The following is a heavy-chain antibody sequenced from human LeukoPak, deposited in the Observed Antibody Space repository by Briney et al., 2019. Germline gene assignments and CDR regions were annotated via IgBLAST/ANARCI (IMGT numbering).Heavy chain of an antibody. V-gene: IGHV3-13*01. Sequence: GESLRLSCAASGFTFSNYDMHWVRQATGKGLEWVSGIGNAGDTYYLGSVKGRFTIPRENAKNSFYLQMNSLRAEDTAVYYCARRMGVPNNWFDPWGQGTLVTVSS. CDR2: IGNAGDT. CDR3: ARRMGVPNNWFDP. D-gene: IGHD2-2*01. J-gene: IGHJ5*02. CDR1: GFTFSNYD.